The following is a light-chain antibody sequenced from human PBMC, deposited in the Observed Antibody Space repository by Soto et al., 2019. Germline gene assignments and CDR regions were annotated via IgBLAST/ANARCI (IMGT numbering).Light chain of an antibody. V-gene: IGLV2-8*01. CDR3: SSFGGSDNVV. J-gene: IGLJ2*01. CDR2: DVS. Sequence: QSALTQPPSASGSLGQSVTISCTGTSSDVGGYNSVSWYQQRPGKAPKLLIYDVSKRPSGVPVRFSGSKSGNTASLTVSGLQAGDEADYYCSSFGGSDNVVFGGGTKLTVL. CDR1: SSDVGGYNS.